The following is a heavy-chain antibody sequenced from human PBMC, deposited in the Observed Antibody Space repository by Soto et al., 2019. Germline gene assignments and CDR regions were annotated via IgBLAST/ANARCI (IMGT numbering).Heavy chain of an antibody. D-gene: IGHD3-22*01. J-gene: IGHJ6*02. CDR2: ISSSSSTI. CDR3: ARDSGYYYDSSGYYSPYYYYGMDV. CDR1: GFTFSSYS. V-gene: IGHV3-48*02. Sequence: GGSLRLSCAASGFTFSSYSMNWVRQAPGKGLEWVSYISSSSSTIYYADSVKGRFTISRDNAKNSLYLQMNSLRDEDTAVYYCARDSGYYYDSSGYYSPYYYYGMDVWGQGTTVTVYS.